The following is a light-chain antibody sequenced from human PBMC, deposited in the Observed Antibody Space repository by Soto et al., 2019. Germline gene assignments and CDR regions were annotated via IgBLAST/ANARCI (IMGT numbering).Light chain of an antibody. CDR2: AAS. Sequence: DIQMTQSPSSLSASVGDRVTITCRASQSISSHLNWYQQKPGKAPKLLIYAASSLQSGVPSRFSCSGSGTDFTLTSGSLQPEDFATYYCQQSYSTPLTFGGGTKVEIK. CDR1: QSISSH. J-gene: IGKJ4*01. CDR3: QQSYSTPLT. V-gene: IGKV1-39*01.